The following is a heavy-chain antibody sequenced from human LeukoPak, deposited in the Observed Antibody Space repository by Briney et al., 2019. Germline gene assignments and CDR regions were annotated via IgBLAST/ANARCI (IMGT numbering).Heavy chain of an antibody. V-gene: IGHV1-2*02. CDR3: ARVWVDCSSTSCSDY. CDR2: INPNSGGT. J-gene: IGHJ4*02. D-gene: IGHD2-2*01. CDR1: GYTFTGYY. Sequence: ASVKVSCKASGYTFTGYYMHWVRQAPGQGLEWMGWINPNSGGTNYAQKFQGRVTMTRDTSISTAYMELSRLRSDDTAVYYCARVWVDCSSTSCSDYWGQGTLVTVSS.